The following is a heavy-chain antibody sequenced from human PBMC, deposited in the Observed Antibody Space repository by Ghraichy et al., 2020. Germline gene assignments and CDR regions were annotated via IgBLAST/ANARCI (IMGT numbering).Heavy chain of an antibody. CDR1: GASTSLNY. J-gene: IGHJ4*02. V-gene: IGHV4-59*08. D-gene: IGHD3-22*01. Sequence: TLSLTCSVSGASTSLNYWTWIRQPPGKGLEWIGYVYNSGSTDYNPSLKSRVTISMDTSKKRFSLKLHSATAADSAVYYWARLRHSYYYVLDYWGPGILVTVSS. CDR3: ARLRHSYYYVLDY. CDR2: VYNSGST.